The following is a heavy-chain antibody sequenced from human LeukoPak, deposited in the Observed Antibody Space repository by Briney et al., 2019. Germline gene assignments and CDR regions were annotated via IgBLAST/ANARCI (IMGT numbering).Heavy chain of an antibody. CDR3: ARVGVWGAFDI. CDR1: GYTFTDYY. Sequence: ASVKVSCKASGYTFTDYYMHWVRQAPGQGLEWMGWISPNSGDTNYAQKFQGRVTMTRDTSISTGYMELSRLRSDDTAVFYCARVGVWGAFDIWGQGTMVTVSS. V-gene: IGHV1-2*02. CDR2: ISPNSGDT. D-gene: IGHD3-10*01. J-gene: IGHJ3*02.